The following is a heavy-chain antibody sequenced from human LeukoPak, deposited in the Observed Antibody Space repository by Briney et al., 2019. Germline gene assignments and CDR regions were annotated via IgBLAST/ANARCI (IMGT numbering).Heavy chain of an antibody. CDR2: INPNSGGT. CDR3: ARPRGGRFLEGLVFDY. J-gene: IGHJ4*02. V-gene: IGHV1-2*02. D-gene: IGHD3-3*01. CDR1: GYTFTGYY. Sequence: ASVKVSCKASGYTFTGYYMHWVRQAPGQGLEWMGWINPNSGGTNYAQKFQGRVTMTRDTSISTAYMELSRLRSDDTAVYYCARPRGGRFLEGLVFDYWGQGTLVTVSS.